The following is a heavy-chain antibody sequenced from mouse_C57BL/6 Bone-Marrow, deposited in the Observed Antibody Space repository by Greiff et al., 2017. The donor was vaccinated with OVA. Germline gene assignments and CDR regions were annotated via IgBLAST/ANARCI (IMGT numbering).Heavy chain of an antibody. V-gene: IGHV1-18*01. Sequence: VQLQQSGPELVKPGASVKIPCKASGYTFTDYYMDWVKQSPGQSLEWIGDINPNNGGTIYNQKFKGKATLTVDKSSSTAYMELRSLTSEDTAVYYCARHYGSSAWFAYWGQGTLVTVSA. J-gene: IGHJ3*01. D-gene: IGHD1-1*01. CDR2: INPNNGGT. CDR1: GYTFTDYY. CDR3: ARHYGSSAWFAY.